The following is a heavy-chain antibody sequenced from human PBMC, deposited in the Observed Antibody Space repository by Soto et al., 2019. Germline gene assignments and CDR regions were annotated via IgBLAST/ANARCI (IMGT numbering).Heavy chain of an antibody. J-gene: IGHJ4*02. Sequence: PGGSLRLSCTVSGFTFGSHAMSWVRQAPGKGLECVSGISGSGGTTFYADSVKGRFAISRDNSKKTLYLQMNSLRAEDTAVYCCAKTPYDFWSSGQYLFDHWGQGTLVTVSS. CDR3: AKTPYDFWSSGQYLFDH. D-gene: IGHD3-3*01. V-gene: IGHV3-23*01. CDR2: ISGSGGTT. CDR1: GFTFGSHA.